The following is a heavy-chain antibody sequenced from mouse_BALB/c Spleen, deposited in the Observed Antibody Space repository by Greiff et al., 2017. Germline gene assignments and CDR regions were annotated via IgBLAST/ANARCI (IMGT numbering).Heavy chain of an antibody. Sequence: EVKVVESGGGLVKPGGSLKLSCAASGFTFSSYTMSWVRQTPEKRLEWVATISSGGSYTYYPDSVKGRFTISRDNAKNTLYLQMSSLKSEDTAMYYCTRGGDGNYFDYWGQGTTLTVSS. V-gene: IGHV5-6-4*01. D-gene: IGHD2-1*01. CDR2: ISSGGSYT. CDR3: TRGGDGNYFDY. CDR1: GFTFSSYT. J-gene: IGHJ2*01.